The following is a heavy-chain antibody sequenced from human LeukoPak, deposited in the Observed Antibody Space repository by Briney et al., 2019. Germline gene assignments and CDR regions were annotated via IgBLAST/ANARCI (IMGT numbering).Heavy chain of an antibody. V-gene: IGHV4-38-2*02. J-gene: IGHJ4*02. CDR3: ARGRTYYYDSSGRRPSFYFDY. D-gene: IGHD3-22*01. CDR1: GYSISSGYY. Sequence: SETLSLTCTVSGYSISSGYYWGWIRQPPGKGLELIGSINHSGRTYYNPSLKSRVTISVDTSKNQFSLKLSSVTAADTAVYYCARGRTYYYDSSGRRPSFYFDYWGQGTLVTVSS. CDR2: INHSGRT.